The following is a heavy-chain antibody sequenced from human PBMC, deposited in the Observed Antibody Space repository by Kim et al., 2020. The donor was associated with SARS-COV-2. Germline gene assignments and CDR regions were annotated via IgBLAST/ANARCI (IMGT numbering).Heavy chain of an antibody. Sequence: ASVKVSCKASGYTFTASAMHWVRQAPGQGLEWMGWISAGIGSSKYLQTFHTKYSLKFQGRVTFTRDTSASTDYMELGNLRSEDTAVYYCAREKPAAASGAFSTWGQGTMVTVAS. CDR2: ISAGIGSSKYLQTFHT. CDR1: GYTFTASA. D-gene: IGHD6-13*01. V-gene: IGHV1-3*01. CDR3: AREKPAAASGAFST. J-gene: IGHJ1*01.